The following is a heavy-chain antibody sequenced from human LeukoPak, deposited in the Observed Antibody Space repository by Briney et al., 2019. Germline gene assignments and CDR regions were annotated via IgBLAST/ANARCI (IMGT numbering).Heavy chain of an antibody. CDR1: GYTFTSYY. J-gene: IGHJ6*02. CDR2: INPSGGST. D-gene: IGHD4-17*01. Sequence: ASVKVSCKASGYTFTSYYMHWVRQAPGQGLEWMGIINPSGGSTSYAQKFQGRVTMTRDTSTSTVYMELSSLRSEDTAVYYCARVRVTTTLKYYYYGMDVWGQGTTVTVSS. CDR3: ARVRVTTTLKYYYYGMDV. V-gene: IGHV1-46*01.